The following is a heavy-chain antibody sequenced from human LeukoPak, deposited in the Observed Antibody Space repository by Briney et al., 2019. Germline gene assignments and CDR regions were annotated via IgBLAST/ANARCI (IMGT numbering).Heavy chain of an antibody. V-gene: IGHV3-23*01. CDR2: ISGSGGST. Sequence: PGGSLRLSCAASGNYWMHWVRQAPGKGLEWVSAISGSGGSTYYADSVKGRFTISRDNSKNTLYLQMNSLRAEDTAVYYCAKDLGWGQGTLVTVSS. CDR3: AKDLG. CDR1: GNYW. J-gene: IGHJ4*02.